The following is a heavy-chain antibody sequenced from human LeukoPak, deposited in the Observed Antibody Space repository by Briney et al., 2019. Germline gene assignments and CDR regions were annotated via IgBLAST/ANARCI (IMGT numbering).Heavy chain of an antibody. CDR2: INTNTGNP. J-gene: IGHJ4*02. CDR1: GYTFTSYA. D-gene: IGHD2-2*01. Sequence: PMASVKVSCKASGYTFTSYAMNWVRQAPGQGLEWMGWINTNTGNPTYAQGFTGRFVFSLDTSVSTAYLQISSLKAEDTAVYYCAREAREDIVVVPAATAEQRLFDYWGQGTLVTVSS. V-gene: IGHV7-4-1*02. CDR3: AREAREDIVVVPAATAEQRLFDY.